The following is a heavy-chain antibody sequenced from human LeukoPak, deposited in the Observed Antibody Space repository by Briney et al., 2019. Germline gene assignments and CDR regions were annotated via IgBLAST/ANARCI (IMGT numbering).Heavy chain of an antibody. Sequence: GRSLRLSCAASGFTFSSYAMHWVRQAPGKGLEWVAVISYDGSNKYYADSVKGRFTISRDNSKNTLYLQMNSLRAEDTAVYYCARSYCSSTSCYTALDYWGQGTLVTVSS. J-gene: IGHJ4*02. V-gene: IGHV3-30-3*01. CDR3: ARSYCSSTSCYTALDY. D-gene: IGHD2-2*02. CDR1: GFTFSSYA. CDR2: ISYDGSNK.